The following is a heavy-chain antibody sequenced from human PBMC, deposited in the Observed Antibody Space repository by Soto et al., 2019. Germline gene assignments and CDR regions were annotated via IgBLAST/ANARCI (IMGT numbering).Heavy chain of an antibody. V-gene: IGHV2-5*02. CDR2: IYWDDDK. CDR1: GLSLSTTRVG. D-gene: IGHD6-19*01. J-gene: IGHJ4*02. CDR3: AHIVVDGLGYCFDY. Sequence: QITLKESGPTLVKPTQTLTLTCSFSGLSLSTTRVGVGWIRHPPGEALEWLALIYWDDDKRYSPSLNTRLTITKDYPKNLVVITMSDMDPVDTATYYCAHIVVDGLGYCFDYWGQGTLVTVAS.